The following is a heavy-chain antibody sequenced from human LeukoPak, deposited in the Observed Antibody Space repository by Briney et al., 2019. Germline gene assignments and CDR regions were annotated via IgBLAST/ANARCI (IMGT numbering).Heavy chain of an antibody. CDR1: GGSISSSNW. Sequence: PSGTLSLTCAVSGGSISSSNWWGWVRQPPGKGLEWSGESYHSGSTNYNPCLKSRVTISVDTSKNQFSLKLSSVTAADTAVYYCARRARYCSSTSCQTLFDYWGQGTLVTVSS. CDR2: SYHSGST. CDR3: ARRARYCSSTSCQTLFDY. V-gene: IGHV4-4*02. J-gene: IGHJ4*02. D-gene: IGHD2-2*01.